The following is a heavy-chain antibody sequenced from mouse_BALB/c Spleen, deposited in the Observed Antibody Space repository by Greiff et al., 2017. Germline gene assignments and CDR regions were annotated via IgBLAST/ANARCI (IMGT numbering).Heavy chain of an antibody. D-gene: IGHD1-1*01. CDR1: GYTFTSYW. CDR2: INPSTGYT. J-gene: IGHJ2*01. V-gene: IGHV1-7*01. CDR3: ARSDGRGYFDY. Sequence: VQLKESGAELAKPGASVKMSCKASGYTFTSYWMHWVKQRPGQGLEWIGYINPSTGYTEYNQKFKDKATLTADKSSSTAYMQLSSLTSEDSAVYYCARSDGRGYFDYWGQGTTLTVSS.